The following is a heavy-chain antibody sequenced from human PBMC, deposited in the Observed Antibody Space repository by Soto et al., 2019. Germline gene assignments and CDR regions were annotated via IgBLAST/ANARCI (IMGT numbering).Heavy chain of an antibody. Sequence: EVQLVESGGGLVQPGGSLRLSCAASGFTFSSHWMHWVRQVPGKGLVWVSRVNTDGSFTTYADSVKGRFTISRDDAKNTLYLQMNSLRAEDSAIYYCASGRWLRGTYYWGQGTLVIVSS. CDR3: ASGRWLRGTYY. V-gene: IGHV3-74*01. CDR2: VNTDGSFT. J-gene: IGHJ4*02. D-gene: IGHD3-16*01. CDR1: GFTFSSHW.